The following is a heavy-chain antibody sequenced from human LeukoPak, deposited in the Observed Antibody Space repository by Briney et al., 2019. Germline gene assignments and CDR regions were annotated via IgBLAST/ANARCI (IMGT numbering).Heavy chain of an antibody. D-gene: IGHD2-21*02. CDR3: ASSLVVTAILPLAY. CDR1: GYTFTSYD. CDR2: MNPNSGNT. V-gene: IGHV1-8*01. Sequence: VASVKVSCKASGYTFTSYDINWVRQATGQGLEWMGWMNPNSGNTGYAQKFQGRVTMTRNTSISTAYMELSSLRSEDTAVYYCASSLVVTAILPLAYWGQGTLVTVSS. J-gene: IGHJ4*02.